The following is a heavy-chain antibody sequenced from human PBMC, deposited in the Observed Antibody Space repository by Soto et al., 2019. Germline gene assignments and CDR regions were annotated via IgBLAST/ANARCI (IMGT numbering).Heavy chain of an antibody. V-gene: IGHV3-33*01. CDR3: ARDLDIAVAGIDY. Sequence: QVQLVESGGGVVQLGRSLRLSCAASGFTFSSYGMHWVRQAPGKGLEWVAVIWYDGSNKYYADSVKGRFTISRDNSKNTLYLQMNSLRAEDTAVYYCARDLDIAVAGIDYWGQGTLVTVSS. CDR1: GFTFSSYG. D-gene: IGHD6-19*01. CDR2: IWYDGSNK. J-gene: IGHJ4*02.